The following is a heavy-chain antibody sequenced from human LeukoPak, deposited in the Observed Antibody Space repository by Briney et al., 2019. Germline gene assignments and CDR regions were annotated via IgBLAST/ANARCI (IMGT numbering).Heavy chain of an antibody. V-gene: IGHV1-8*01. CDR3: ARARAPILWQRMSYGMDV. J-gene: IGHJ6*02. D-gene: IGHD2/OR15-2a*01. CDR2: MNPNSGNT. Sequence: GASVNVSCKASLYTFTSYDINWVRQATGQGLEWMGCMNPNSGNTGYAQKFQGRVTMTRNSSISTAYMELSSLRSEDTAVYYCARARAPILWQRMSYGMDVWGQGTTVTVSS. CDR1: LYTFTSYD.